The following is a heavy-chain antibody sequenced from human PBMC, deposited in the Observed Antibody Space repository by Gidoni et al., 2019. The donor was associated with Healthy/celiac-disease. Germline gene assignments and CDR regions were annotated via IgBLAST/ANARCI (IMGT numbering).Heavy chain of an antibody. Sequence: QVQLQESGPGLVKPSQTLSLTCTVPGGSISSGGYYWSWNRQHPGKGLEWIGYIYYSGSTYYNPSLKSRVTISVDTSKNQFSLKLSSVTAADTAVYYCARDPGSGYYDSSGYYLSERYFDYWGQGTLVTVSS. CDR3: ARDPGSGYYDSSGYYLSERYFDY. CDR2: IYYSGST. CDR1: GGSISSGGYY. D-gene: IGHD3-22*01. J-gene: IGHJ4*02. V-gene: IGHV4-31*03.